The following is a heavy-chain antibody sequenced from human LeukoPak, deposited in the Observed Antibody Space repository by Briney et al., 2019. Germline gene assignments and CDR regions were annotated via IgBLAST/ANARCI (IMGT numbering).Heavy chain of an antibody. CDR3: ARAVPGSSPDY. CDR1: GFTFSSYA. V-gene: IGHV3-30*03. J-gene: IGHJ4*02. D-gene: IGHD4-17*01. Sequence: TGGSLRLSCAASGFTFSSYAMHWVRQSPGKGLEWVAVISYDGSNKYYADSVKGRFTISRDNAKNSLYLQMNSLRAEDTAVYYCARAVPGSSPDYWGQGTLVTVSS. CDR2: ISYDGSNK.